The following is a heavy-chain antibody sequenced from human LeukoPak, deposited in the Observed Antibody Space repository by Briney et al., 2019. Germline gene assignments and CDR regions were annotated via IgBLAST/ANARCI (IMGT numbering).Heavy chain of an antibody. D-gene: IGHD4-17*01. J-gene: IGHJ4*02. Sequence: GGSLRLSCAASGFTFSSYWMSWVRQAPGKGLEWVANIKQDGSEKYYVDSVKGRFTISRDNAKNSLYLQMNSLRAEDTAVYYCARGTVTTNPPPDYWGQGTLVTVSS. CDR3: ARGTVTTNPPPDY. V-gene: IGHV3-7*01. CDR1: GFTFSSYW. CDR2: IKQDGSEK.